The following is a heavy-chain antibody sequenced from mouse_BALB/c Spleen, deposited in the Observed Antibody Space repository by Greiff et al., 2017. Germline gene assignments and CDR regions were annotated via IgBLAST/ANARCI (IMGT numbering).Heavy chain of an antibody. D-gene: IGHD1-1*01. Sequence: EVQRVESGGGLVKPGGSLKLSCAASGFTFSDYYMYWVRQTPEKRLEWVATISDGGSYTYYPDSVKGRFTISRDNAKNNLYLQMSSLKSEDTAMYYCARDRDYGSSYLFAYWGQGTLVTVSA. V-gene: IGHV5-4*02. CDR1: GFTFSDYY. CDR3: ARDRDYGSSYLFAY. J-gene: IGHJ3*01. CDR2: ISDGGSYT.